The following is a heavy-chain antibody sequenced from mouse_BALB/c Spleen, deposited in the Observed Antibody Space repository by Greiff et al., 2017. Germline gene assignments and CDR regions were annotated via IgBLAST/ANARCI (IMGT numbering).Heavy chain of an antibody. V-gene: IGHV3-6*02. CDR2: ISYDGSN. CDR1: GYSITSGYY. CDR3: ARDEVRRGGYFDY. J-gene: IGHJ2*01. Sequence: LVESGPGLVKPSQSLSLTCSVTGYSITSGYYWNWIRQFPGNKLEWMGYISYDGSNNYNPSLKNRISITRDTSKNQFFLKLNSVTTEDTATYYCARDEVRRGGYFDYWGQGTTLTVSS. D-gene: IGHD2-14*01.